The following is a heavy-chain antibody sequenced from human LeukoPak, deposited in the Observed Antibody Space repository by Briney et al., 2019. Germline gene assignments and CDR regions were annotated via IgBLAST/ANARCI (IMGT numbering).Heavy chain of an antibody. CDR1: RFTFSNYW. J-gene: IGHJ4*02. D-gene: IGHD2-21*02. CDR3: AKWGPHCVGDYCPALDS. Sequence: GSLRLSCVASRFTFSNYWMSWVRQAPGKGLEWVANINQDGSKKPYADSMKGRFTISRDNAKESSYLQLNSLRADDTAVYYCAKWGPHCVGDYCPALDSWGQGTLVTVSS. V-gene: IGHV3-7*01. CDR2: INQDGSKK.